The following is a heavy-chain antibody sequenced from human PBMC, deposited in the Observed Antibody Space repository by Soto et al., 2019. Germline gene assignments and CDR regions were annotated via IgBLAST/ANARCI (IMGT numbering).Heavy chain of an antibody. CDR3: ARLGSGSSNWFDP. Sequence: PSETLSLTCTVSGGSISSCYWSWMRQPPGKGLEWIGYIYYSGSTNYNPSLKSRVTISVDTSKNQFSLKLSSVTAADTAVYYCARLGSGSSNWFDPWGQGTLVTVSS. D-gene: IGHD3-10*02. V-gene: IGHV4-59*01. CDR2: IYYSGST. J-gene: IGHJ5*02. CDR1: GGSISSCY.